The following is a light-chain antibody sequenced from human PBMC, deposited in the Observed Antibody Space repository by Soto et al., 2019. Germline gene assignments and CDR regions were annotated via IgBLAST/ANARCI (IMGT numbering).Light chain of an antibody. Sequence: QSALTQPASVSGSPGQSITISCTGTSSDVGGYNYVSWYQQHPGKAPKLMIYDVSNRPSGVANRFSGSESGNTASLTISGLQAEDEADYYCSSYTSSSNHVIFGAGTQLTVL. V-gene: IGLV2-14*03. CDR2: DVS. J-gene: IGLJ2*01. CDR1: SSDVGGYNY. CDR3: SSYTSSSNHVI.